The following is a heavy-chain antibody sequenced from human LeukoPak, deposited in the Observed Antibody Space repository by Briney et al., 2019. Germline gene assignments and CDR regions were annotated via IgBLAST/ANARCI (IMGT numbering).Heavy chain of an antibody. CDR3: ARIKYDYVWGSYRSPPSYFDY. D-gene: IGHD3-16*02. Sequence: SETLSLTCAVYGGSFSGYYWSWIRQPPGKGLEWIGEMDHSGSTNYNPSLKSRVTISVDTSKNQFSLRLSSVTAADTAVYYCARIKYDYVWGSYRSPPSYFDYWGQGTLVTVSS. J-gene: IGHJ4*02. CDR1: GGSFSGYY. V-gene: IGHV4-34*01. CDR2: MDHSGST.